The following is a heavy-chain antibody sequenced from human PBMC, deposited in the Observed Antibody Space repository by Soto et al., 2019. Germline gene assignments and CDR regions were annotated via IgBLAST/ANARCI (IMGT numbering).Heavy chain of an antibody. Sequence: GGSLRLSCAASGFTFSSYWVHWVRQAPGKGLVWVSRINSDGSSTSYADSVKGRFTISRDNAKNTLYLQMNSLRAEDTAVYYCARDLRVGATIYCYYGMDVWGQGTTVTVSS. CDR2: INSDGSST. D-gene: IGHD1-26*01. CDR3: ARDLRVGATIYCYYGMDV. V-gene: IGHV3-74*01. CDR1: GFTFSSYW. J-gene: IGHJ6*02.